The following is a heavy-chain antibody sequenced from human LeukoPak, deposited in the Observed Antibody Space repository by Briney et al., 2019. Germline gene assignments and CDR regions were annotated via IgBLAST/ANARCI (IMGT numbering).Heavy chain of an antibody. D-gene: IGHD5-18*01. V-gene: IGHV4-61*08. CDR3: ARATHTGDDLDI. J-gene: IGHJ3*02. CDR2: IYYSGSA. CDR1: GGSISSDDYY. Sequence: PSETLSLTCTVSGGSISSDDYYWGWIRQPPGKGLEWIGHIYYSGSAYYNPSLKSRVTISVDMSKNRFSLNLSSVTAADTAVYYCARATHTGDDLDIWGQGTMVTVSP.